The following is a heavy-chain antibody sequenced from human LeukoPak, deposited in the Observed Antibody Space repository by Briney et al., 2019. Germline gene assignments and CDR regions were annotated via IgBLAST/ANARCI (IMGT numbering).Heavy chain of an antibody. Sequence: GRSLRLSCAASGFTFSSYAMRWVRQAPGKGLEWVAVISYDGSNKYYADSVKGRFTISRDNPKNTLYLQMNSLRAEDTAVYYCARDQWSGSYYGLNPFDLWGRGTLVTVSS. D-gene: IGHD1-26*01. CDR3: ARDQWSGSYYGLNPFDL. V-gene: IGHV3-30-3*01. CDR1: GFTFSSYA. CDR2: ISYDGSNK. J-gene: IGHJ2*01.